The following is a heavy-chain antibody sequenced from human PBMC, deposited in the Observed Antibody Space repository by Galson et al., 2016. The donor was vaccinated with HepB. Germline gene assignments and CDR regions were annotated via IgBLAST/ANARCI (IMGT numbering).Heavy chain of an antibody. CDR2: VHDGGSP. CDR3: VRQSTTYSYGLDV. D-gene: IGHD1-1*01. Sequence: SETLSLTCTVSGGSISTSSFYWGWIRQPPGKGLEYIGNVHDGGSPNYNPALESRLTLSMDASKNHFSLKLSSVTAADMALYYCVRQSTTYSYGLDVWGEGTAVTVSS. V-gene: IGHV4-39*01. J-gene: IGHJ6*04. CDR1: GGSISTSSFY.